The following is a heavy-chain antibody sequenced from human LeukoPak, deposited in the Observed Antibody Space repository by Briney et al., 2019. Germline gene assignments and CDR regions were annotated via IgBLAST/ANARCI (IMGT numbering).Heavy chain of an antibody. CDR2: INPNSGGT. CDR3: ARAVTTADDAFDI. CDR1: GYTFTGYY. J-gene: IGHJ3*02. D-gene: IGHD4-11*01. V-gene: IGHV1-2*02. Sequence: GASVKVSCKASGYTFTGYYMHWVRQAPGQGLEWMGWINPNSGGTNYAQKFQGRVTMTRNTSISTAYMELSSLRSEDTAVYYCARAVTTADDAFDIWGQGTMVTVSS.